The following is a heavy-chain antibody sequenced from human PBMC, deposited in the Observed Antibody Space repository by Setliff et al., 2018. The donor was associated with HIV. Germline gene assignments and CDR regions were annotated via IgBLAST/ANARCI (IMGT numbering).Heavy chain of an antibody. V-gene: IGHV4-59*11. D-gene: IGHD2-2*01. CDR1: NASISSHY. CDR3: ARAMGGSRTDFDY. CDR2: MHYSGST. J-gene: IGHJ4*02. Sequence: PSETLSLTCTVSNASISSHYWSWIRQPPGKGLEWIGYMHYSGSTNYNPSLKSRVTISIDTSKNQFSLKLTSVTAADTAVYYCARAMGGSRTDFDYWGQGTLVTVSS.